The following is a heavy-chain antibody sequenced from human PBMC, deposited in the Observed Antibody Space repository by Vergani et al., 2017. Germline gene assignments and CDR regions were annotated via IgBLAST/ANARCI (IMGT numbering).Heavy chain of an antibody. V-gene: IGHV4-59*02. Sequence: QVKLQESGPGLVKPSETLSLTCTVSGASVNSYYWSWIRQPPGKELEWIGYMYHSGSTNYNPSLETRVTISGDTSKNQFSLKLSSVTAADTAVYYCARSDAAISLGWSGYYAAAHWGQGTLVTVSS. CDR2: MYHSGST. D-gene: IGHD3-3*01. CDR1: GASVNSYY. CDR3: ARSDAAISLGWSGYYAAAH. J-gene: IGHJ4*02.